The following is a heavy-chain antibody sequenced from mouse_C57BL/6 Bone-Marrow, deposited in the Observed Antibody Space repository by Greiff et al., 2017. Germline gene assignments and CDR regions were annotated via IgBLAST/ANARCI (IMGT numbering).Heavy chain of an antibody. Sequence: VQLQQSGPGLVKPSQSLSLTCSVTGYSITSGYYWTWIRQFQGNKLEWMGYISYDGSNNYNPSLKNRISITRDTSKNQFFLKLNSVTTEDTATYYCARGYYGSDYWGQGTTLTVSS. CDR1: GYSITSGYY. D-gene: IGHD1-1*01. V-gene: IGHV3-6*01. CDR2: ISYDGSN. CDR3: ARGYYGSDY. J-gene: IGHJ2*01.